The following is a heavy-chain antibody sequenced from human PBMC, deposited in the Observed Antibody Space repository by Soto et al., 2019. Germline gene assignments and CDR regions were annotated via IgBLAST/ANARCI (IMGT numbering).Heavy chain of an antibody. J-gene: IGHJ3*02. Sequence: GASGKVSCKASGYTFTSYYMHWVRQTPGQGLEWMGIINPSGGSTSYAQKFQGRVTMTRDTSTSTVYMELSSLRSEDTAVYYCARVLEYSGSDDAFDIWGQGTMVTVSS. D-gene: IGHD5-12*01. CDR3: ARVLEYSGSDDAFDI. CDR2: INPSGGST. V-gene: IGHV1-46*03. CDR1: GYTFTSYY.